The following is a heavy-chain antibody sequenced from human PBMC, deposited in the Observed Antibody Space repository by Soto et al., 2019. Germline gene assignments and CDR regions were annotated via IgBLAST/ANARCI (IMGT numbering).Heavy chain of an antibody. CDR1: GFHFSSYL. CDR2: IKQDGSEK. Sequence: GEPLSISCAASGFHFSSYLMSWVRQAPGKGLEWVANIKQDGSEKYYVDSVKGRFTISRDNAKNSLYLQMNSLRAEDTAVYYCARGSVGYDFWSGYYYYFDYWGQGTLVTVSS. J-gene: IGHJ4*02. V-gene: IGHV3-7*03. D-gene: IGHD3-3*01. CDR3: ARGSVGYDFWSGYYYYFDY.